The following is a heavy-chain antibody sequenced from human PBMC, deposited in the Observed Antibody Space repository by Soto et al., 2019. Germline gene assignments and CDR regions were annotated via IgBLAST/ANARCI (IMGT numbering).Heavy chain of an antibody. CDR3: SADLPDWGAYAFDY. J-gene: IGHJ4*02. Sequence: GGSLRLACAASGFTFNGAWMNWVRQAPGKGLEWVGRVKSSANGGAIDYAAPVEGRFTISRDDSKNTLYLQMNSLITEDTAFYYCSADLPDWGAYAFDYWGQGTLVTVLL. CDR1: GFTFNGAW. V-gene: IGHV3-15*07. D-gene: IGHD3-16*01. CDR2: VKSSANGGAI.